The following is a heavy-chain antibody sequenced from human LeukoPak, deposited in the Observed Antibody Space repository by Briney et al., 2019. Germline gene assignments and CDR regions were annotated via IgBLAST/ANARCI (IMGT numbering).Heavy chain of an antibody. CDR3: ASPSRDGYNPGLGT. CDR2: IIPIFGTA. Sequence: GASVKVSCKASGGTFSSYAISWVRQAPGQGLEWMGGIIPIFGTANYAQKFQGRVTITADESTSTAYMELSSLRSGDTAVYYCASPSRDGYNPGLGTWGQGTLVTVSS. V-gene: IGHV1-69*13. CDR1: GGTFSSYA. J-gene: IGHJ5*02. D-gene: IGHD5-24*01.